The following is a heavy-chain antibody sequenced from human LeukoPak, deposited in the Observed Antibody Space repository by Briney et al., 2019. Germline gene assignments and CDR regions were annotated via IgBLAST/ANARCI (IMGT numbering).Heavy chain of an antibody. Sequence: GSVKVSCKASGYTFTGYYMHWVRQAPGQGLEWMGWINPNSGGTNYAQKFQGWVTMTRDTSISTAYMELSRLRSDDTAVYYCARGSLRYFDWLPSIPGRSPYDAFDIWGQGTMVTVSS. CDR2: INPNSGGT. CDR3: ARGSLRYFDWLPSIPGRSPYDAFDI. CDR1: GYTFTGYY. D-gene: IGHD3-9*01. V-gene: IGHV1-2*04. J-gene: IGHJ3*02.